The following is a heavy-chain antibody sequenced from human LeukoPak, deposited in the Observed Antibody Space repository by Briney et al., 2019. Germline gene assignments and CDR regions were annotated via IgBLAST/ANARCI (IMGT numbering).Heavy chain of an antibody. CDR2: ISSSSSTI. V-gene: IGHV3-48*01. J-gene: IGHJ4*02. CDR3: ARESHFDY. Sequence: GGSLRLSCAVSGFTFRTYWMHWVRQAPGKGLEWVSYISSSSSTIYYADSVKGRFTISRDNAKNSLYLQMNSLRAEDTAVYYCARESHFDYWGQGTLVTVSS. CDR1: GFTFRTYW.